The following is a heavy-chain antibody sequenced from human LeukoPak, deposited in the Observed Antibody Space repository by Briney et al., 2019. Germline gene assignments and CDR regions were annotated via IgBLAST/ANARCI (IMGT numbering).Heavy chain of an antibody. D-gene: IGHD3-16*02. Sequence: GGSLRLSCAASGFTFNNYWMNWVRQAPGKGLEWVGRIKRKTNGETTYYAAHVKGRFTISSDDSKNTLYLQMTSLKTEDTAVYYCTAVEADYGWGSYLGDAFDIWGQGTMVTVSS. CDR3: TAVEADYGWGSYLGDAFDI. CDR1: GFTFNNYW. J-gene: IGHJ3*02. CDR2: IKRKTNGETT. V-gene: IGHV3-15*01.